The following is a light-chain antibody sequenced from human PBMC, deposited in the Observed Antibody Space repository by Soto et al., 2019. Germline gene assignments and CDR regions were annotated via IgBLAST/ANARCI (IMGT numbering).Light chain of an antibody. V-gene: IGLV6-57*01. Sequence: NFMLTQPHSVSEAPGKTVTISCTRSSASIASNYVLWYHQRPGSSPPTVIYDDNQSRSGVAARFSGSIDSSSNSASLTISRLKTEDEADYYCQSYDGRNPAVFGGGTKVTVL. CDR2: DDN. CDR3: QSYDGRNPAV. CDR1: SASIASNY. J-gene: IGLJ2*01.